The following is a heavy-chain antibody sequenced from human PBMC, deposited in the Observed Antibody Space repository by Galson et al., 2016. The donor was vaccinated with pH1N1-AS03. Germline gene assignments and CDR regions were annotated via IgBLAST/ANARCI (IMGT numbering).Heavy chain of an antibody. CDR2: MSYDGSTK. Sequence: SLRLSCAASGSTFNGHAMHWVRQAPGKGLEWVAIMSYDGSTKYYTDSVRDRFTISRDNSKKTLYLHMSSLRAEDTAVYYCAKDLHFYDSYYLDYWGRGTLVIVSS. J-gene: IGHJ4*02. V-gene: IGHV3-30*18. CDR1: GSTFNGHA. D-gene: IGHD2/OR15-2a*01. CDR3: AKDLHFYDSYYLDY.